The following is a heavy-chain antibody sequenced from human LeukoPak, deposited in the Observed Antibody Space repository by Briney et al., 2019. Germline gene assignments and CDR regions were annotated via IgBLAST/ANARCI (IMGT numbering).Heavy chain of an antibody. D-gene: IGHD4-11*01. J-gene: IGHJ4*02. Sequence: PGGSLRLSCAASGFTFSSYWMSWVRQAPGKGLEWVANIKQDGSEKYYVDSVKGRFTISRDNAKNSLYLQMNSLRAEDTAVYYCAKDAQRGFDYSNSLEHWGQGSLVTVSS. CDR3: AKDAQRGFDYSNSLEH. V-gene: IGHV3-7*01. CDR1: GFTFSSYW. CDR2: IKQDGSEK.